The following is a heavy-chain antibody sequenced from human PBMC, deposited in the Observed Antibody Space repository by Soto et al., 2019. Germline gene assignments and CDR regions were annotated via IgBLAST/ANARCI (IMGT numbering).Heavy chain of an antibody. CDR1: GGSISSYY. J-gene: IGHJ6*02. CDR3: ARGLPPYYYYGMDV. CDR2: IYYSGST. V-gene: IGHV4-59*01. Sequence: SETLSLTCTVSGGSISSYYWSWIRQPPGKGLEWIGYIYYSGSTNYNPSLKSRVTISVDTSKNQFSLKLSSVTAADTAVYYCARGLPPYYYYGMDVWGQGTTVTVSS.